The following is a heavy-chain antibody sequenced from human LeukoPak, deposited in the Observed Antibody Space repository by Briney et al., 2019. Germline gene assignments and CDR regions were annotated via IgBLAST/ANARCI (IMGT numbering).Heavy chain of an antibody. CDR3: ARETDSSGYYWGYFDY. D-gene: IGHD3-22*01. Sequence: ASVKVSCKASGYIFTGYYMHWVRQAPGQGLEWMGWSSPKSGVTNYAQKFQGRVTMTSDTSISTAYMELSRLRSDDTAVYYCARETDSSGYYWGYFDYWGQGTLVTVSS. J-gene: IGHJ4*02. CDR1: GYIFTGYY. V-gene: IGHV1-2*02. CDR2: SSPKSGVT.